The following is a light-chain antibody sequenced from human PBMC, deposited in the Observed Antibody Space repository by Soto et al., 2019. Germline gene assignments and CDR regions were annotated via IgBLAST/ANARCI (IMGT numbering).Light chain of an antibody. CDR3: QQYGSSPRT. J-gene: IGKJ1*01. CDR1: QSVSSSY. Sequence: IVWTQSPGPLSLSPGERATLSCRASQSVSSSYLAWYQQKPDQAPRLLSYGASRSATGIPDRFNGSGSGTNFNLTISRLETEDFAVDYWQQYGSSPRTFGQGTKVEI. V-gene: IGKV3-20*01. CDR2: GAS.